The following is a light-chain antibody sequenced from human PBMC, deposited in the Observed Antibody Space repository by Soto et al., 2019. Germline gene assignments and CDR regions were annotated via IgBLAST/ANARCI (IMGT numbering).Light chain of an antibody. CDR2: DAS. CDR3: LQRSKLPPGIT. J-gene: IGKJ5*01. Sequence: EIVLTQSPATLSLSPGERSTLSGRASQSVSSYLASYQQKPGQAPRLLIYDASNRATGIPARFSGSGSGTDFTLTISGLQPEDFALYYCLQRSKLPPGITLVQGTRLEIK. V-gene: IGKV3-11*01. CDR1: QSVSSY.